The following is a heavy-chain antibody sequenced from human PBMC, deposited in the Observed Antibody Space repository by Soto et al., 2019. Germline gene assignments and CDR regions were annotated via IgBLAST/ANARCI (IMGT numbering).Heavy chain of an antibody. CDR2: ISSSSSTI. CDR3: ARDSTYYCSGGSCYSGYFDY. Sequence: EVQLVESGGGLVQPGGSLRLSCAASGFTFSSYSMNWVRQAPGKGLEWVSYISSSSSTIYYADSVKGRFTISRDNDKNSLYLQMNMLRAEDTAVYYCARDSTYYCSGGSCYSGYFDYWGQGTLVTVSS. J-gene: IGHJ4*02. V-gene: IGHV3-48*01. CDR1: GFTFSSYS. D-gene: IGHD2-15*01.